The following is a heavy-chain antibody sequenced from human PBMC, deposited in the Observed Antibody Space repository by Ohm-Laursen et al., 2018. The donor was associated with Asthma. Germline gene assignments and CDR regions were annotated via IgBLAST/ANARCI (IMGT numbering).Heavy chain of an antibody. J-gene: IGHJ4*02. V-gene: IGHV3-53*05. D-gene: IGHD3-22*01. CDR2: IYSAATT. CDR3: ARGRDSSGYYYWSFDY. CDR1: GFTVSGYY. Sequence: GSLRLSCSASGFTVSGYYMSWVRQAPGKGLEWVSLIYSAATTSYADSVKGRFTISRDNSKNTLYLQMNSLRAEDTAVYYCARGRDSSGYYYWSFDYWGQGTLVTVSS.